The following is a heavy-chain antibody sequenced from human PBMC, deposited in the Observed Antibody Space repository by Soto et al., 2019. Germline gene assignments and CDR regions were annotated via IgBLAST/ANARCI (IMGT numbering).Heavy chain of an antibody. D-gene: IGHD2-15*01. CDR3: VRRYCSGGSCSYYFDY. Sequence: VQLLESGGGLVQPGGSLRLSCAAAGFTFSNYAMSWVRQAPGKGLEWVSAISGSGDSTYYADSVKGRFTISRDNSKNTLYLQMNSLRAEDTAVYYCVRRYCSGGSCSYYFDYWGQGTLVTVSS. CDR2: ISGSGDST. V-gene: IGHV3-23*01. CDR1: GFTFSNYA. J-gene: IGHJ4*02.